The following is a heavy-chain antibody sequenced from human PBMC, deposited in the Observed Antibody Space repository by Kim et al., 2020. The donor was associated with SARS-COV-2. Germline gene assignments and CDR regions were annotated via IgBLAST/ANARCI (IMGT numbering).Heavy chain of an antibody. J-gene: IGHJ4*02. D-gene: IGHD3-10*01. V-gene: IGHV4-31*03. CDR3: ARDGDGGDRYFDY. CDR1: GGSISSGGYY. Sequence: SETLSLTCTVSGGSISSGGYYWSWIRQHPGKGLEWIGYIYYSGSTYYNPSLKSRVTISVDTSKNQFSLKLSSVTAADTAVYYCARDGDGGDRYFDYWGQGTLVTVSS. CDR2: IYYSGST.